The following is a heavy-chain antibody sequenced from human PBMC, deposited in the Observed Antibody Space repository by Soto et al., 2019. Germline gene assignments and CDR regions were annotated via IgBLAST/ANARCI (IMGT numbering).Heavy chain of an antibody. CDR3: AKLIGLGYSQRGNNDDFDI. J-gene: IGHJ3*02. D-gene: IGHD6-13*01. V-gene: IGHV3-23*01. CDR2: ISGSGGST. Sequence: GGSLRLSCAASGFTFSSYAMSWVRQAPGKGLEWVSAISGSGGSTYYADSVKGRFTISRDNSKNTLYLQMNSLRAEDTAVDYCAKLIGLGYSQRGNNDDFDIWGQGTMVTVSS. CDR1: GFTFSSYA.